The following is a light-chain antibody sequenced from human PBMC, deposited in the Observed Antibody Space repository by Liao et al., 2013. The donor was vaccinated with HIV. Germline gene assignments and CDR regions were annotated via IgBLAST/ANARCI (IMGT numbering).Light chain of an antibody. V-gene: IGLV3-21*04. CDR1: NIGSKS. Sequence: SYELTQPPSVSVAPGKTARITCGGNNIGSKSVHWYQQKPGRAPVLVIYYNSDRPSGIPERFSGSNSGNTATLTISRVEAGDEADYCCQVWDSSSDHYVFGTGTKVTVL. J-gene: IGLJ1*01. CDR3: QVWDSSSDHYV. CDR2: YNS.